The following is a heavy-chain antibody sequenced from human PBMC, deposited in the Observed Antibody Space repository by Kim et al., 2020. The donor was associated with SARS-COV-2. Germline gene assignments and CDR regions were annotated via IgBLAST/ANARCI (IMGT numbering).Heavy chain of an antibody. D-gene: IGHD5-18*01. Sequence: GGSLRLSCAASGFTFSSYGMHWVRQAPGKGLEWVAVISYDGSNKYYADSVKGRFTISRDNSKNTLYLQMNSLRAEDTAVYYCAKLYSYGLSRDYWGQGTLVTVSS. V-gene: IGHV3-30*18. CDR3: AKLYSYGLSRDY. J-gene: IGHJ4*02. CDR1: GFTFSSYG. CDR2: ISYDGSNK.